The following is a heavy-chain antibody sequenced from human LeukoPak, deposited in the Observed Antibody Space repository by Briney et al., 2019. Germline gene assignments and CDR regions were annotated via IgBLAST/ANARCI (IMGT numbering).Heavy chain of an antibody. V-gene: IGHV3-7*01. D-gene: IGHD4-17*01. CDR1: GFTFSSYA. CDR3: AGGLYGDYANNWFDP. CDR2: IKQDGSEK. J-gene: IGHJ5*02. Sequence: GGSLRLSCAASGFTFSSYAMSWVRQAPGKGLEWVANIKQDGSEKYYVDSVKGRFTISRDNAKNSLYLQMNSLRAEDTAVYYCAGGLYGDYANNWFDPWGQGALVTVSS.